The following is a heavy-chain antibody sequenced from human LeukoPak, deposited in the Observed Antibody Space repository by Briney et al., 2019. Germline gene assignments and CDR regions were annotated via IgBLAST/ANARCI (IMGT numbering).Heavy chain of an antibody. CDR3: VKEMGYCTGGSCYRWLDS. CDR1: GFTFSIYS. CDR2: ISTSSTSI. V-gene: IGHV3-48*01. J-gene: IGHJ5*01. Sequence: GGSLRLSCAASGFTFSIYSMSWVRQAPGKGLEWLSGISTSSTSIYYADSVKGRFTISRDDARNSLYLQMNSLRADDTAAYYCVKEMGYCTGGSCYRWLDSWGQGTLVTVSS. D-gene: IGHD2-15*01.